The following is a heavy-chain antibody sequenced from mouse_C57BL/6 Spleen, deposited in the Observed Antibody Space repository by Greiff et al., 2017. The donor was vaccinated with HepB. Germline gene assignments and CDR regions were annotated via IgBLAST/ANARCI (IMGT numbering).Heavy chain of an antibody. CDR3: AREGLLRQFAY. V-gene: IGHV5-17*01. CDR2: ISSGSSTI. CDR1: GFTFSDYG. Sequence: EVQLVESGGGLVKPGGSLKLSCAASGFTFSDYGMHWVRQAPEKGLEWVAYISSGSSTIYYADTVKGRFTISRDNAKNTLFLQMTSLRSEDTAMYYCAREGLLRQFAYWGQGTLVTVSA. J-gene: IGHJ3*01. D-gene: IGHD2-4*01.